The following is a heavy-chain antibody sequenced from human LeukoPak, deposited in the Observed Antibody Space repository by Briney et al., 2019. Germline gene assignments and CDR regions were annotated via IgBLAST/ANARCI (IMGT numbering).Heavy chain of an antibody. Sequence: SETLSLTCAVYGGSFSGYYWSWIRQPPGKGLEWIGEINHSGSTNYNPSLKSRVTISVDTSKNQFSLKLSSVTAADTAVYYCARDSDSSGLNFDYWGQGTLVTVS. D-gene: IGHD3-22*01. V-gene: IGHV4-34*01. CDR3: ARDSDSSGLNFDY. CDR1: GGSFSGYY. J-gene: IGHJ4*02. CDR2: INHSGST.